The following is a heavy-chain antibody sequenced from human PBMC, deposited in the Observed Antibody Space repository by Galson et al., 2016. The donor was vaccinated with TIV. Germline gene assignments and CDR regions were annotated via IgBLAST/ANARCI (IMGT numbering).Heavy chain of an antibody. CDR1: GYTFTNYG. D-gene: IGHD6-13*01. CDR2: ISGYDTNT. J-gene: IGHJ4*02. CDR3: ARDAPYSSSWSIDY. Sequence: SVKVSCKASGYTFTNYGISWVRQAPGQGLEWMGWISGYDTNTEYVQKLQDRVTMTKDTSTSKAYMELRSLRYDDTAVYYCARDAPYSSSWSIDYWGQGSLVTVSP. V-gene: IGHV1-18*04.